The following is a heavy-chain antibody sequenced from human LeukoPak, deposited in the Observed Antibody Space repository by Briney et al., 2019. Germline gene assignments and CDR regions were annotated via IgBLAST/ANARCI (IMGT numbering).Heavy chain of an antibody. V-gene: IGHV1-69*01. J-gene: IGHJ4*02. CDR1: GGTFSSYA. CDR2: IIPIFGTA. Sequence: GASVKVSCKASGGTFSSYAISWVRQAPGQGLGWMGGIIPIFGTANYAQKFQGRVTIIADESTSTAYMELSSLRSEDTAVYYCARIGGVYSGSYLDDYWGQGTLVTVSS. D-gene: IGHD1-26*01. CDR3: ARIGGVYSGSYLDDY.